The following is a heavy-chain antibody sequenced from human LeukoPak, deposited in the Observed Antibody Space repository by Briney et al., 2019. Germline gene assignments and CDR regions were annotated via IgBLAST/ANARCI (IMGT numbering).Heavy chain of an antibody. V-gene: IGHV1-2*02. J-gene: IGHJ5*02. D-gene: IGHD3-16*02. CDR3: ARVGIRLRLGELSPYNWFDP. CDR2: INPNSGGT. CDR1: GYTFTGYY. Sequence: GASVKVSCKPSGYTFTGYYIHWVRQAPGLGLEWMGWINPNSGGTNYAQKLQGRVTMTTDTSTSTAYMELRSLRSDDTAVYYCARVGIRLRLGELSPYNWFDPWGQGTLVTVSS.